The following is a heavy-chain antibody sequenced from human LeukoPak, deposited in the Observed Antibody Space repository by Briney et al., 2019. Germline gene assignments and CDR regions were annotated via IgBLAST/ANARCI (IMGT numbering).Heavy chain of an antibody. Sequence: PSETLTLTCTVSGGSISSYYWSWIRQPPGMGLEWIGYIYYSGSTNYNPSLKSRVTISVDTSKNQFSLKLSSVTAADTAVYYCARDQAAAYWGQGTLVTVSS. D-gene: IGHD2-15*01. CDR3: ARDQAAAY. J-gene: IGHJ4*02. CDR1: GGSISSYY. V-gene: IGHV4-59*01. CDR2: IYYSGST.